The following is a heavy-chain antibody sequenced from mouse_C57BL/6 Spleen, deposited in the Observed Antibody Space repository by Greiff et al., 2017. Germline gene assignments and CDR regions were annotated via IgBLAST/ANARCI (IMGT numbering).Heavy chain of an antibody. CDR1: GYTFTDYY. J-gene: IGHJ3*01. V-gene: IGHV1-84*01. CDR3: AREVGYYYGSSYGFAY. CDR2: IYPGSGNT. Sequence: VQLQQSGPELVKPGASVKISCKASGYTFTDYYINWVKQRPGQGLEWIGLIYPGSGNTKYNEKFKGKATLTVDTSSSTAYMQLSSLTSEDSAVYFCAREVGYYYGSSYGFAYWGQGTLVTVSA. D-gene: IGHD1-1*01.